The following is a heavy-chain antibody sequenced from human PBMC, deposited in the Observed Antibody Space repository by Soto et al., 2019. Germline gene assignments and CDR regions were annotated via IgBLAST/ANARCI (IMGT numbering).Heavy chain of an antibody. D-gene: IGHD3-10*01. CDR3: ARGGDPDDAFDI. CDR2: INHSGST. Sequence: SETLSLTCAVYGGSFSGYYWSLIRQPPGKGLEWIGEINHSGSTNYNPSLKSRVTISVDTSKNQFSLKLSSVTAADTAVYYCARGGDPDDAFDIWGQGTMVTVSS. V-gene: IGHV4-34*01. J-gene: IGHJ3*02. CDR1: GGSFSGYY.